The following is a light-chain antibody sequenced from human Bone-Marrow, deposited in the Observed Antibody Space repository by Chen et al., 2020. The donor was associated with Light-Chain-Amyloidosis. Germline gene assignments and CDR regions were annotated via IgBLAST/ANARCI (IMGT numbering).Light chain of an antibody. CDR1: SSDVGGYNF. CDR3: SSYTSTYTLR. V-gene: IGLV2-14*01. J-gene: IGLJ2*01. Sequence: QSALTQPASVSGSPGQSITISCAGTSSDVGGYNFVSWYQQNAGKVPRLIIYEVNHRPSGVSSRFSASKSGNTASLAISGLQAEDEADYYCSSYTSTYTLRFGGGTKLTVL. CDR2: EVN.